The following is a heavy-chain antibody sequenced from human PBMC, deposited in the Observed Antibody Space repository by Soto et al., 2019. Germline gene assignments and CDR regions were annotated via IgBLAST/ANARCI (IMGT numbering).Heavy chain of an antibody. CDR1: GGTFSSYT. V-gene: IGHV1-69*02. CDR3: AIVVVVAATPHGSGDAFDI. J-gene: IGHJ3*02. CDR2: IIPILGIA. D-gene: IGHD2-15*01. Sequence: ASVKVSCKASGGTFSSYTISWVRQAPGQGLEWMGRIIPILGIANYAQKFQGRVTITADKSTSTAYMELSSLRSEDTAVYYCAIVVVVAATPHGSGDAFDIWGQGTMVTVSS.